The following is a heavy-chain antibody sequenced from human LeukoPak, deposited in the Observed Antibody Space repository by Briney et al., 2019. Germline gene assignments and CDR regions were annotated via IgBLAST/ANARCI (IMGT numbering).Heavy chain of an antibody. Sequence: PSETLSLTCTVSGGSISSYYWSWIRQPPGKGLEWIGYIYYSGSTNYNPSLKSRVTISVDTSKNQFSLKLSSVTAADTAVYYCARLTRDRGNWYGGPFDYWGQGTLVTVSS. CDR1: GGSISSYY. D-gene: IGHD1-1*01. CDR3: ARLTRDRGNWYGGPFDY. CDR2: IYYSGST. J-gene: IGHJ4*02. V-gene: IGHV4-59*01.